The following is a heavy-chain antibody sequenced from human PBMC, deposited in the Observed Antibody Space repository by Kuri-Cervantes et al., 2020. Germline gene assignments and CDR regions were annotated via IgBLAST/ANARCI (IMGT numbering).Heavy chain of an antibody. CDR1: GDSISSYY. V-gene: IGHV4-59*08. CDR2: IRYTGDP. Sequence: ESLKISCTVSGDSISSYYWSWIRQPPGKGLEWIAYIRYTGDPYYNPSLRNRLTISLDTPKNQFSLMVTSVTAADTAVYYCARAPDGEVGFDIWCQGTMVTVSS. J-gene: IGHJ3*02. D-gene: IGHD5-24*01. CDR3: ARAPDGEVGFDI.